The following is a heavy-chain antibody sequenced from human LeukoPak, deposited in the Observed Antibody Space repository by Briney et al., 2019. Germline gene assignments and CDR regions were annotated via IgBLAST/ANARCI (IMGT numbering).Heavy chain of an antibody. CDR2: IKSKTDGGTT. Sequence: PGGALRLSCAASGFTFRKALVRWGRQAPGKGLEWVGRIKSKTDGGTTDYAAPVKGRFTISRDDSKNTLYLQMNSLKTEDTAVYYCATEGDGGPDHWGQGTLVTVSS. CDR3: ATEGDGGPDH. V-gene: IGHV3-15*01. CDR1: GFTFRKAL. D-gene: IGHD4-23*01. J-gene: IGHJ4*02.